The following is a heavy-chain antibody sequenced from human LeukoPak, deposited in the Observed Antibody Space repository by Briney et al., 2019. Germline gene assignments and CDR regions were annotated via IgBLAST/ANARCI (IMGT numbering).Heavy chain of an antibody. CDR3: ARVKRDGYNWGAFDY. CDR2: IYPPGGS. D-gene: IGHD5-24*01. Sequence: PSETLSLTCAVSGDSISSSNWWSWVRQPPGRGLEWIADIYPPGGSNYNPSLKSRATISLDKSNNQFSLMLTSVTAADTAVYYCARVKRDGYNWGAFDYWGQGTLVTVSS. CDR1: GDSISSSNW. V-gene: IGHV4-4*02. J-gene: IGHJ4*02.